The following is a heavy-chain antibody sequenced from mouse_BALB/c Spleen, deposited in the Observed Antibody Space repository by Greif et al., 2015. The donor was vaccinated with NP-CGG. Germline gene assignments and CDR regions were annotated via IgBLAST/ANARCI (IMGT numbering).Heavy chain of an antibody. CDR2: INPSTGYT. CDR3: ARREGTGTFAY. D-gene: IGHD4-1*01. V-gene: IGHV1-7*01. Sequence: QVQLQQSGAELAKPGASVKMSCKASGYTFTSYWMHWVKQRPGQGLEWIGYINPSTGYTEYNQKFKDKATLTADKSSSTAYMQLSSLTSEDTAVYYCARREGTGTFAYWGQGTLVTVSA. CDR1: GYTFTSYW. J-gene: IGHJ3*01.